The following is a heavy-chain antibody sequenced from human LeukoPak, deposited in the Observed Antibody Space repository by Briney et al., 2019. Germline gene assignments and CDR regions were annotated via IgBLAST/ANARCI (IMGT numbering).Heavy chain of an antibody. CDR1: GYTFTSYG. J-gene: IGHJ6*03. CDR3: ARESGCSSTSCYPYYMDV. CDR2: ISAYSGNT. D-gene: IGHD2-2*01. Sequence: ASVKVSCKASGYTFTSYGISWVRQAPGQGLEWMGWISAYSGNTNYAQKLQGRVNMTTDTSTSTAYMELRSLRSDDTAVYYCARESGCSSTSCYPYYMDVWGKGTTVTVSS. V-gene: IGHV1-18*01.